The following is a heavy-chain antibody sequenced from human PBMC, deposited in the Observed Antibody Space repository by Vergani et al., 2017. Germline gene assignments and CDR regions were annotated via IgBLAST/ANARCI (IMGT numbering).Heavy chain of an antibody. CDR1: GGTFSSYA. CDR3: ARDSLKEGENPAYYYYGMDV. J-gene: IGHJ6*02. D-gene: IGHD1-14*01. Sequence: QVQLVQSGAEVKKPGSSVKVSCKASGGTFSSYAISWVRQAPGQGLEWMGRIIPIFGTANYAHKFQGRVTITADESTSAAYMELSSLRSEDTAVYYCARDSLKEGENPAYYYYGMDVWGQGTTVTVSS. CDR2: IIPIFGTA. V-gene: IGHV1-69*18.